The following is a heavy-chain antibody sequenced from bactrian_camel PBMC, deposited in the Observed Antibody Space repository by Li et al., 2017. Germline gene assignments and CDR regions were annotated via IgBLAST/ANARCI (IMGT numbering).Heavy chain of an antibody. Sequence: HVQLVESGGGLVQPGGSLRLSCTASGFTFSTNYMSWVRQAPRKGLEWVSSISSDGFNTYYADSVKGRFAISRDNVENTVYLQMNSLKSEDTALYYCAKGVYSLVANKGTQVTVS. J-gene: IGHJ4*01. D-gene: IGHD1*01. CDR1: GFTFSTNY. CDR2: ISSDGFNT. V-gene: IGHV3-2*01.